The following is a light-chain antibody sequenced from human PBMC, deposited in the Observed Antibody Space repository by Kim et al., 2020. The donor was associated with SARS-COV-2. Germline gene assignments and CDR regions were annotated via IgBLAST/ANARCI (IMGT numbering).Light chain of an antibody. CDR2: DAS. Sequence: LAPGERSPLSCRASQSVSSYLAGYQQKPGQAPRLLIYDASNRATSIPARFSGSGSGTDFTLTISSLEPEDFAVYYCQQRSNWPITFGQGTRLEIK. CDR1: QSVSSY. J-gene: IGKJ5*01. CDR3: QQRSNWPIT. V-gene: IGKV3-11*01.